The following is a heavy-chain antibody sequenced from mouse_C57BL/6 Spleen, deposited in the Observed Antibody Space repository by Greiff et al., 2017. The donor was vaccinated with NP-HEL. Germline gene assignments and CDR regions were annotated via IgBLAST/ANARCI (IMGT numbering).Heavy chain of an antibody. CDR2: INPGSGGT. J-gene: IGHJ3*01. D-gene: IGHD1-1*01. Sequence: VQLVESGAELVRPGTSVKVSCKASGYAFTNYLIEWVKQRPGQGLEWIGVINPGSGGTNYNEKFKGKATLTADKSSSTAYMQLSSLTSEDSAVYFCARSLGTTVVAPFAYWGQGTLVTVSA. CDR1: GYAFTNYL. V-gene: IGHV1-54*01. CDR3: ARSLGTTVVAPFAY.